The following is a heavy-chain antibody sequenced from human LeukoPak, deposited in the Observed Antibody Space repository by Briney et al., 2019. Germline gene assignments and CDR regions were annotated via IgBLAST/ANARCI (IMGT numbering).Heavy chain of an antibody. CDR3: ARDPYSGSYGNYYYYFMDV. CDR1: GFTFSTYG. J-gene: IGHJ6*03. Sequence: GGTLRLSCAASGFTFSTYGMTWVRQAPGKGLEWVSAISGSGGSTYYADSVKGRFTISRDNAKNSLYLQMNSLRAEDTAVYYCARDPYSGSYGNYYYYFMDVWGKGTTVTISS. D-gene: IGHD1-26*01. CDR2: ISGSGGST. V-gene: IGHV3-23*01.